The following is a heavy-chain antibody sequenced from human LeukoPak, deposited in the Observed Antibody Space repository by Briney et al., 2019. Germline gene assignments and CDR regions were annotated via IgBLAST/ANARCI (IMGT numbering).Heavy chain of an antibody. CDR2: ISSSSSYI. Sequence: GGSLRLSCAASGFTFSSYSMNWVRQAAGKGLEWVSSISSSSSYIYYADSVKGRFTISRDNAKNSLYLQMNSLRAEDTAVYYCARDYDSSGYRDYWGQGTLVTVSS. D-gene: IGHD3-22*01. CDR3: ARDYDSSGYRDY. CDR1: GFTFSSYS. V-gene: IGHV3-21*01. J-gene: IGHJ4*02.